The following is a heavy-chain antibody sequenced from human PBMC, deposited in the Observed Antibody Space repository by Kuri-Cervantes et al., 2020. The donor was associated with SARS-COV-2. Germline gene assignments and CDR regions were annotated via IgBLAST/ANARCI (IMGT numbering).Heavy chain of an antibody. CDR1: GYTFTGYY. V-gene: IGHV1-2*02. D-gene: IGHD3-22*01. Sequence: ASVKVSCKASGYTFTGYYMHWVRQAPGQGLEWMGWINPNSGGTNYAQKFQGRVTMTRDTSISTAYMELSSLRSEDTAVYYCAREPRYDSSGYWQYYFDYWGQGTLVTVSS. CDR2: INPNSGGT. CDR3: AREPRYDSSGYWQYYFDY. J-gene: IGHJ4*02.